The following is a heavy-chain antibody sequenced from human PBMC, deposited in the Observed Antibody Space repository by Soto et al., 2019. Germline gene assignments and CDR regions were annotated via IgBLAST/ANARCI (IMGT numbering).Heavy chain of an antibody. CDR3: ARLELQPPNNDAFHI. D-gene: IGHD1-1*01. CDR1: GGSISSSNHY. V-gene: IGHV4-39*01. CDR2: IYYSGST. J-gene: IGHJ3*02. Sequence: SETLSLTCAVSGGSISSSNHYWDWIRQPPGKGPEWIGRIYYSGSTYYNPSLKSRVTISVDTSKHQFSLKLSAVTAADTSVYYCARLELQPPNNDAFHIWGQGTMVTVSS.